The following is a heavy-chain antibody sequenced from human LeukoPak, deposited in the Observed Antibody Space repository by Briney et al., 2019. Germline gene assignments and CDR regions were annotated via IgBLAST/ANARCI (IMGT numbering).Heavy chain of an antibody. Sequence: GGSLRLSCAASGFTVSSNYMSWVRQAPGKGLEWVSDIYSGGSTYYADSVKGRFTISRDNSKNTLYLQMNSLRAEDTAVYYCARPPLYCSGGSCYGPSWGQGTLVTISS. V-gene: IGHV3-66*04. D-gene: IGHD2-15*01. J-gene: IGHJ5*02. CDR1: GFTVSSNY. CDR2: IYSGGST. CDR3: ARPPLYCSGGSCYGPS.